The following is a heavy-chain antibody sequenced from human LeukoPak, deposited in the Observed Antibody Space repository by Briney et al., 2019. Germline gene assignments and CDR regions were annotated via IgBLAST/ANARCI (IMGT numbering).Heavy chain of an antibody. CDR1: GYSFTSYW. CDR2: IYPGDSDT. D-gene: IGHD2-2*01. V-gene: IGHV5-51*01. Sequence: GESLKISCKGSGYSFTSYWIGWVRQMPGKGLEWMGIIYPGDSDTRYSPSFQGQVTISADKSISTAYLQWSSLKASDTAMYYCARVYDCSSTCCYLDYYYYVDVWGKGTTVTVSS. CDR3: ARVYDCSSTCCYLDYYYYVDV. J-gene: IGHJ6*03.